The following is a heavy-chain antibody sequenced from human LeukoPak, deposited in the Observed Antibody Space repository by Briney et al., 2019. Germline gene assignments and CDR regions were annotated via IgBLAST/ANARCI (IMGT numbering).Heavy chain of an antibody. D-gene: IGHD2-2*01. V-gene: IGHV3-23*01. J-gene: IGHJ6*02. CDR3: AKVGVVPAATPEAYYYYYYGMDV. Sequence: PGGSLRLSCAASGFTFSSYAMSWVRQAPGKGLEWVSGITGSGGSTYYADSVKGRFTISRDNSKNTLYLQMNSLRAEDTAVYYCAKVGVVPAATPEAYYYYYYGMDVWGQGTTVTVSS. CDR1: GFTFSSYA. CDR2: ITGSGGST.